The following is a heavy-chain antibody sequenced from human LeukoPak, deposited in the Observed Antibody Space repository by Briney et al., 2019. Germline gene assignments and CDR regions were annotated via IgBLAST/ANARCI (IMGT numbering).Heavy chain of an antibody. V-gene: IGHV4-34*01. D-gene: IGHD5-18*01. Sequence: SETLSLTCTVSGGSISSYYWSWIRQPPGKGLEWIGEINHSGSTNYNPSPKSRVTISVDTSKNQFSLKLSSVTAADTAVYYCARVRRVTGSIFDYWGQGTLVTVSS. CDR1: GGSISSYY. CDR3: ARVRRVTGSIFDY. J-gene: IGHJ4*02. CDR2: INHSGST.